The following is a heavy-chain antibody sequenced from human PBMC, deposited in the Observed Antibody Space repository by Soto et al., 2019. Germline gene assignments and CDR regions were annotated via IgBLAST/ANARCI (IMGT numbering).Heavy chain of an antibody. D-gene: IGHD6-13*01. J-gene: IGHJ4*02. Sequence: SETLSLTCAVYGGSFSGYYWSWIRQPPGKGLEWIGEINHSGSTNYNPSLKSRVTISVDTSKNQFSLKLSSVTAADTAVYYCARGRAAAAPSGPYDYWGQGTLVTVSS. V-gene: IGHV4-34*01. CDR2: INHSGST. CDR1: GGSFSGYY. CDR3: ARGRAAAAPSGPYDY.